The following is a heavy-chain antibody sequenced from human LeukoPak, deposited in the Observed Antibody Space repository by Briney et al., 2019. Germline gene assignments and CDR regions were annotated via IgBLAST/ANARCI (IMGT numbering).Heavy chain of an antibody. Sequence: PGGSLRLSCAASGFTFSSYAMSWVRQAPGKGLEWVSAISGSGGSTYYADSVKGRFTISRDNSKNTLYLQMNSLRAEDTAVYYCAKVDSYDYVWGSYRFPDYWGQGTLVTVSS. D-gene: IGHD3-16*02. J-gene: IGHJ4*02. V-gene: IGHV3-23*01. CDR2: ISGSGGST. CDR1: GFTFSSYA. CDR3: AKVDSYDYVWGSYRFPDY.